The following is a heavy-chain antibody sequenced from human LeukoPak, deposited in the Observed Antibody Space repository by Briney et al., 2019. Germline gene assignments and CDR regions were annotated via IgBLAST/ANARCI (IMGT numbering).Heavy chain of an antibody. CDR3: ASPVITTGYQPGY. Sequence: GGSLRLSCAASGFTFSSYSMNWVRQAPGKGLEWASSISSSSSYIYYADSVKGRFTISRDNAKDSLYLQMNSLRAEDTAVYYCASPVITTGYQPGYWGQGTLVTVSS. J-gene: IGHJ4*02. V-gene: IGHV3-21*01. CDR1: GFTFSSYS. D-gene: IGHD3-9*01. CDR2: ISSSSSYI.